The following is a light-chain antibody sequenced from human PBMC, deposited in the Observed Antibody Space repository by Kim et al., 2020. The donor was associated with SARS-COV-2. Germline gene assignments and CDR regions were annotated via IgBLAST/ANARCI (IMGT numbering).Light chain of an antibody. CDR1: SRDVGAYNY. CDR2: DVT. Sequence: QSALTQPASVSGSPGQSITISCTGTSRDVGAYNYVSWYQQHPGKAPKLIIYDVTNRPSGVSNRFSGSKSGNTASLTLTGLQADDEADYYCNSYRSDTSYVFGTGTKVTV. CDR3: NSYRSDTSYV. V-gene: IGLV2-14*03. J-gene: IGLJ1*01.